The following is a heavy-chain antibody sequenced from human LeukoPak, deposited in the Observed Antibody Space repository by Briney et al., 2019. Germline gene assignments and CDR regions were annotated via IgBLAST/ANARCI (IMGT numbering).Heavy chain of an antibody. V-gene: IGHV3-74*01. CDR3: VRDGVDTIPFDL. Sequence: GGSLRLSCVASGFTFSNHWMNWVRQAPGKGLVWVSHINPGDGSTTDYADSVKGRFTVSRDNAKNTLYLQMGSLKDEDTAVYYCVRDGVDTIPFDLWGQGTLVTVSS. J-gene: IGHJ4*01. CDR1: GFTFSNHW. D-gene: IGHD3-3*01. CDR2: INPGDGSTT.